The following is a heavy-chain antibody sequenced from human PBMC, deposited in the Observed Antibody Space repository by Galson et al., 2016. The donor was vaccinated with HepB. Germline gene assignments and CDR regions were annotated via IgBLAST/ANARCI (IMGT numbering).Heavy chain of an antibody. Sequence: SLRLSCAASGFTFSVYTMNWVRQAPGKGLEWVSSISRSSSYIYYADSVKGRFTISRDNAKKSMYLQMNSLRAEDTAVYYCARQGSGSYYPLYYFDSWGQGTLVTVSS. CDR3: ARQGSGSYYPLYYFDS. CDR1: GFTFSVYT. CDR2: ISRSSSYI. V-gene: IGHV3-21*01. D-gene: IGHD1-26*01. J-gene: IGHJ4*02.